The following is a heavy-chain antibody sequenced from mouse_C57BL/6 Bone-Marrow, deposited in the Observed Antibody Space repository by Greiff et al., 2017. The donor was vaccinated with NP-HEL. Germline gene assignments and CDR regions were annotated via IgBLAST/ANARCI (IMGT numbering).Heavy chain of an antibody. J-gene: IGHJ2*01. CDR2: INPSSGYT. CDR3: AREGPTGTPFDY. D-gene: IGHD4-1*02. V-gene: IGHV1-4*01. CDR1: GYTFTSYT. Sequence: VQGVESGAELARPGASVKMSCKASGYTFTSYTMHWVKQRPGQGLEWIGYINPSSGYTKYNQKFKDKATLTADKSSSTAYMQLSSLTSEDSAVYYCAREGPTGTPFDYWGQGTTLTVSS.